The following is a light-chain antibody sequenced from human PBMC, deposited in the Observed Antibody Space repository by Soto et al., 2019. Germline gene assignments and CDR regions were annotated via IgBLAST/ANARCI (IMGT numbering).Light chain of an antibody. CDR2: DVS. CDR1: SSAVGGYNY. V-gene: IGLV2-11*01. Sequence: QSALTQPHSVSGSPGQSVTISCTGTSSAVGGYNYVSWYQHHPGKAPKLIIYDVSERPSGVPDRFSGSKSGNTGNTASLTISGLQAEDAADYYCCSYAGSYTHVFGSGTKLTVL. J-gene: IGLJ6*01. CDR3: CSYAGSYTHV.